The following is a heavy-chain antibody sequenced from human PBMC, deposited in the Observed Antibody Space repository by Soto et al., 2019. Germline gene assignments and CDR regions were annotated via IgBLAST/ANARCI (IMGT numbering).Heavy chain of an antibody. J-gene: IGHJ4*02. D-gene: IGHD6-19*01. CDR2: ISGTGRST. CDR3: AKGNTSGWYFFDY. CDR1: GFTFSNCA. Sequence: ESGGDLVQPGGSLRLSCEASGFTFSNCAMSWVRQAPGKGLEWVSGISGTGRSTFYADSVKDRFTISRDNSKNTVYLQMTSLRAEDTAVYCCAKGNTSGWYFFDYWGQGTLVTVSS. V-gene: IGHV3-23*01.